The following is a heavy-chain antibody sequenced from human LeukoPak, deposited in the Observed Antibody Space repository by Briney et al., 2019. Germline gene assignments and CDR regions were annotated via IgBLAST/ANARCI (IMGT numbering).Heavy chain of an antibody. Sequence: ASVTVSCKASGYTFTGYYMHWVRQAPGQGREWMGRINPNSGGTNYAQKFQGRVTMTRDTSISTAYMELSRLRSDDTAVYYCARGESERYYYDSSEFDYWGQGTLVTVSS. CDR3: ARGESERYYYDSSEFDY. J-gene: IGHJ4*02. V-gene: IGHV1-2*06. CDR1: GYTFTGYY. D-gene: IGHD3-22*01. CDR2: INPNSGGT.